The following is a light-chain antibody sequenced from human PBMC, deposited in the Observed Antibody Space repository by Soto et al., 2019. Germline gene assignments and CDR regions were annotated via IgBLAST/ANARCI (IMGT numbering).Light chain of an antibody. CDR3: QHYAGSPPWT. CDR1: QSVSGNY. V-gene: IGKV3-20*01. J-gene: IGKJ1*01. Sequence: EIVMTQSPATLSVSPGERATLSCRASQSVSGNYLAWYQQKPGQAPRLLIYGASRRATGIPDRFSGSGSGTDFTLTISRLEPEDFAVYYCQHYAGSPPWTFGQGTKVDIK. CDR2: GAS.